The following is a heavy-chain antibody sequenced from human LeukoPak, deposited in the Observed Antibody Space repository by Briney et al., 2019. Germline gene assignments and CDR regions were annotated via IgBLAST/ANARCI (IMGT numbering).Heavy chain of an antibody. Sequence: ASVKVPCKASGYTFTSYGISWVRQAPGQGLEWMGWISAYNGNTNYAQKLQGRVSMTTDTSTSTVYMELRSLRSDDTAVYYCARTMVTAGHSYFDYWGQGTLVTVSS. CDR3: ARTMVTAGHSYFDY. CDR2: ISAYNGNT. V-gene: IGHV1-18*01. J-gene: IGHJ4*02. CDR1: GYTFTSYG. D-gene: IGHD3-10*01.